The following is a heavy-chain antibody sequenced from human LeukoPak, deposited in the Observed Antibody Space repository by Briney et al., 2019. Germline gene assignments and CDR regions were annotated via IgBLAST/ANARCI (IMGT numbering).Heavy chain of an antibody. J-gene: IGHJ5*02. Sequence: GGSLRLSCAASGFTFSSYAMSWVRQAPGKGLEWVSAISGSGGSTYYADSVKGRFTIYRDNSKNTLYLQMNSLRAEDTAVYYCAKPGKEAAAGTGLGFDPWGQGTLVTVSS. V-gene: IGHV3-23*01. CDR2: ISGSGGST. CDR1: GFTFSSYA. CDR3: AKPGKEAAAGTGLGFDP. D-gene: IGHD6-13*01.